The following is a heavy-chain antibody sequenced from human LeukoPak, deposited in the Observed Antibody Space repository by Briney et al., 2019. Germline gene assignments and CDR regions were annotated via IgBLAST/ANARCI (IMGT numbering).Heavy chain of an antibody. CDR1: GGTFSSYA. CDR3: ARVGPVDGYNSGYYYGMDV. D-gene: IGHD5-24*01. J-gene: IGHJ6*02. V-gene: IGHV1-69*13. Sequence: SVKVSCKASGGTFSSYAISWVRQAPGQGLEWMGGIIPIFGTANYAQKFQGRVTITADESTSTAYMELSSLRSEDTAVYYCARVGPVDGYNSGYYYGMDVWGQGTTVTVSS. CDR2: IIPIFGTA.